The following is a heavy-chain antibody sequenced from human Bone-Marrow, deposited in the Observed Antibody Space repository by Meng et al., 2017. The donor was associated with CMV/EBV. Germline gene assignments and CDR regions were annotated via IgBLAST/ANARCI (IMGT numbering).Heavy chain of an antibody. D-gene: IGHD7-27*01. CDR2: IYYSGST. CDR1: GGSISSGGYY. Sequence: SETLSLTCTVSGGSISSGGYYWSWIRQHPGKGLEWIGYIYYSGSTYYNPSLKSRVTISVDTSKNQFSLKLSSVTAADTAVYYCARAWLAWGSYKDVWGQGTTVTVSS. J-gene: IGHJ6*02. CDR3: ARAWLAWGSYKDV. V-gene: IGHV4-31*03.